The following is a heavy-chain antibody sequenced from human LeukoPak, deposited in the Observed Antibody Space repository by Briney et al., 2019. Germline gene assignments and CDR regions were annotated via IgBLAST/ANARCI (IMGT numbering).Heavy chain of an antibody. J-gene: IGHJ1*01. D-gene: IGHD2-2*02. CDR1: GFTFSDYS. V-gene: IGHV3-30*02. CDR3: AKDFYCSSTSCYTPEYFQH. Sequence: PGGSLRLSCAASGFTFSDYSMNWVRQAPGKGLEWVAFIRYDGSNKYYADSVKGRFTISRDNSKNTLYLQMNSLRAEDTAVYYCAKDFYCSSTSCYTPEYFQHWGQGTLVTVSS. CDR2: IRYDGSNK.